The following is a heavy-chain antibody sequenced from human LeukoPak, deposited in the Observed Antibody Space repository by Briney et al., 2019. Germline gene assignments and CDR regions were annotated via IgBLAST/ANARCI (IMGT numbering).Heavy chain of an antibody. D-gene: IGHD3-10*01. J-gene: IGHJ4*02. CDR1: GYTFTCYY. V-gene: IGHV1-2*02. CDR3: ASSRALLWFGELLSEFDY. CDR2: INPNSGGT. Sequence: ASVKVSCKASGYTFTCYYMLWVRQAPGQGLEWMGWINPNSGGTNYAQKFQGRVTMTRDTSISTAYMELSRLRSDDTAVYYCASSRALLWFGELLSEFDYWGQGTLVTVSS.